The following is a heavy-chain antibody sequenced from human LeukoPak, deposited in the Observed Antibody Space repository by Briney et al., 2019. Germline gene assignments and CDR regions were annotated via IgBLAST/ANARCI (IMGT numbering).Heavy chain of an antibody. V-gene: IGHV3-64D*06. D-gene: IGHD6-13*01. CDR1: GFTFSSYA. J-gene: IGHJ4*02. CDR3: VKETIAAAGTFDY. Sequence: GGSLRLSCSASGFTFSSYAMHWVRQAPGKGLEYVSVISSNGGSTYYADSVKGRFTISRDNSKNTLYLQMSSLRAEDTAVYYCVKETIAAAGTFDYWGQGTLVTVSS. CDR2: ISSNGGST.